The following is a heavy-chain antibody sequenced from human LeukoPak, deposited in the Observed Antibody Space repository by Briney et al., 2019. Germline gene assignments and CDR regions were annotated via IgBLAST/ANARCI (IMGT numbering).Heavy chain of an antibody. CDR2: ISSSSSYI. D-gene: IGHD6-19*01. J-gene: IGHJ3*02. CDR3: ARVVAVAGRAFDI. Sequence: GGSRRLSVAASELTLIANGLTWFRKAPGKGLNWFSSISSSSSYIYYADSVKGRFTISRDNAKNSLYLQMNSLRAEDTAMYYCARVVAVAGRAFDIWGLGTMVTVSS. CDR1: ELTLIANG. V-gene: IGHV3-21*01.